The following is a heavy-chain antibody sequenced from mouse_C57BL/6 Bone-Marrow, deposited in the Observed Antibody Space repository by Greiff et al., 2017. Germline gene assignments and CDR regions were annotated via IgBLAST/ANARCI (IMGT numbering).Heavy chain of an antibody. J-gene: IGHJ3*01. D-gene: IGHD2-5*01. CDR2: ICDGGSYT. CDR3: AREPTIVTTWGFAY. V-gene: IGHV5-4*01. CDR1: GFTFSRYA. Sequence: DVKLVESGGGLVKPGGSLKLSCAASGFTFSRYAMSWVRQTPEKRLEWVATICDGGSYTYYPDNLKGRFTISRDNAKNNLYLQMSHLKSEDTAMYYCAREPTIVTTWGFAYWGQGTLVTVSA.